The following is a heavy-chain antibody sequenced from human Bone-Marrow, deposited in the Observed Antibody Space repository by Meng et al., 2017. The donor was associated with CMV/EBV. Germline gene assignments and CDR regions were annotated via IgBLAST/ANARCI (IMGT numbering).Heavy chain of an antibody. CDR3: ARGVCSSTACKFYYYGMDV. J-gene: IGHJ6*02. Sequence: ASVKVSCKASGYTFTSYDIMWVRQATGQGLEWMGWMNPNSGNTGYAQKFQGRVTMTSNTSISTAYMELSSLTSEDTAVYYCARGVCSSTACKFYYYGMDVWGQGTTVTVSS. D-gene: IGHD2-2*01. CDR1: GYTFTSYD. V-gene: IGHV1-8*01. CDR2: MNPNSGNT.